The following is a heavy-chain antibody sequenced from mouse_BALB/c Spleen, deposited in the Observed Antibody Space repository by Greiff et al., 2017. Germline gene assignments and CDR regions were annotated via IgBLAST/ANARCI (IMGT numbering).Heavy chain of an antibody. V-gene: IGHV1-82*01. CDR3: ARGTFDY. J-gene: IGHJ2*01. CDR2: IYPGDGDT. D-gene: IGHD3-3*01. CDR1: GYAFSSSW. Sequence: VQLQQSGPELVKPGASVKISCKASGYAFSSSWMNWVKQRPGQGLEWIGRIYPGDGDTNYNGKFKGKATLTADKSSSTAYMQLSSLTSVDSAVYFCARGTFDYWGQGTTLTVSS.